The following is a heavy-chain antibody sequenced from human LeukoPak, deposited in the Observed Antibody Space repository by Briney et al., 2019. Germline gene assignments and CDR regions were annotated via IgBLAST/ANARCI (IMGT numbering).Heavy chain of an antibody. V-gene: IGHV4-4*02. CDR1: GDSVSSNYW. CDR3: ARAPPGDSHDY. D-gene: IGHD5-18*01. CDR2: IYHSGST. J-gene: IGHJ4*02. Sequence: SETLSLTCAVSGDSVSSNYWWTWVRQSPGKGLEWIGEIYHSGSTHYNPSLKSRVTISVDKSKSQFSLRLSSVSAADTAVYYCARAPPGDSHDYWGQGTLVTVSS.